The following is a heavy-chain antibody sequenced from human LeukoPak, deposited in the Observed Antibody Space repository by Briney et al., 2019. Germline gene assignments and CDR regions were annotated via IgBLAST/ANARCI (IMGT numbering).Heavy chain of an antibody. CDR3: ARRQYGYYDSAFDI. D-gene: IGHD3-3*01. CDR2: IYYSGST. J-gene: IGHJ3*02. V-gene: IGHV4-61*08. Sequence: SETLSLTCTVSGGSISSGDYYWSWIRQPPGKGLEWIGYIYYSGSTYSNPSLRSRVTISLDTSKNQLSLSLTSVAAADTAVYYCARRQYGYYDSAFDIWGQGTLVTVSS. CDR1: GGSISSGDYY.